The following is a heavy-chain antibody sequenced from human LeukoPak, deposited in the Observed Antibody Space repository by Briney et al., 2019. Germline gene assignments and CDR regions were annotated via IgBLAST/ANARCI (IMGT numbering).Heavy chain of an antibody. D-gene: IGHD2-21*01. CDR2: IKQDGSEK. CDR1: GFTLSSYA. V-gene: IGHV3-7*01. CDR3: ARRVVRGYYYYMDV. J-gene: IGHJ6*03. Sequence: SGGSLRLSCAASGFTLSSYAMSWVRQAPGKGLEWVANIKQDGSEKYYVDSVKGRFTISRDNAKNSLYLQMNSLRAEDTAVYYCARRVVRGYYYYMDVWGKGTTVTISS.